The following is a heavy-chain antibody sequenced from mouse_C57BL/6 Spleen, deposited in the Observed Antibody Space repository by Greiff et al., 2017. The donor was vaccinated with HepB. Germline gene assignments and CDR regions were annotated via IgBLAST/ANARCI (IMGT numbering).Heavy chain of an antibody. V-gene: IGHV7-1*01. Sequence: EVKLVESGGGLVQSGRSLRLSCATSGFTFSDFYMEWVRQAPGKGLEWIAASRNKANDYTTEYSASVKGRFIVSRDTSQSILYLQMNALRAEDTAIYYCASSSYDYYAMDYWGQGTSVTVSS. J-gene: IGHJ4*01. CDR2: SRNKANDYTT. CDR1: GFTFSDFY. CDR3: ASSSYDYYAMDY. D-gene: IGHD1-1*01.